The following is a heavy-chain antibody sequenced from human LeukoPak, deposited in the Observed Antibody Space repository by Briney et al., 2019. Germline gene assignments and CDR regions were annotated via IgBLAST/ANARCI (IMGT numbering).Heavy chain of an antibody. J-gene: IGHJ4*02. CDR2: IYTSGST. D-gene: IGHD5-18*01. CDR1: GGSFSGYY. CDR3: ARDLGQLGVDY. V-gene: IGHV4-59*10. Sequence: PSETLSLTCAVYGGSFSGYYWSWIRQPPGKGLEWIGRIYTSGSTNYNPSLKSRVTMSVDTSKNQFSLKLSSVTAADTAVYYCARDLGQLGVDYWGQGTLVTVSS.